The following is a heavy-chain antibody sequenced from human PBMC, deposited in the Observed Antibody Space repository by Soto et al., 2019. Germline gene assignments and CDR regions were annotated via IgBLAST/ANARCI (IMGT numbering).Heavy chain of an antibody. D-gene: IGHD1-20*01. CDR1: GFTFSRVS. CDR2: ISGSGTST. Sequence: QAGESLKISCEASGFTFSRVSMNWVRQVPGKGLEWVSAISGSGTSTYYADSVKGRFTISRDNSKNTLDLQMSNLRAEDTAVYYCATVHNTSRSFDYWGQGTLVTV. CDR3: ATVHNTSRSFDY. V-gene: IGHV3-23*01. J-gene: IGHJ4*02.